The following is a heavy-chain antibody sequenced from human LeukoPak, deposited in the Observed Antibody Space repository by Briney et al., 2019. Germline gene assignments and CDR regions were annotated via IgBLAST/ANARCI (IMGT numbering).Heavy chain of an antibody. J-gene: IGHJ4*02. CDR1: GYTFTSYY. D-gene: IGHD5-18*01. CDR2: INPSGGST. CDR3: ARVVRWVDTAMDPGPFDY. Sequence: ASVKVSCKASGYTFTSYYMHWVQQAPGQGLEWMGIINPSGGSTSYAQKFQGRVTMTRDTSTSTVYMELSSLRSEDTAVYYCARVVRWVDTAMDPGPFDYWGQGTLVTVSS. V-gene: IGHV1-46*01.